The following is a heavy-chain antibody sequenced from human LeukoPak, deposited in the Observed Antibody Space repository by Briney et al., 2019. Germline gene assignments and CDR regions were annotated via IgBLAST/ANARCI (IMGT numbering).Heavy chain of an antibody. CDR3: AKVSMPGDHVWGTYVAPSGDFDY. Sequence: GGSLRLSCAASGFTFSSYAMSWVRQAPGKGLEWGSDISGRSGRTFYADAVKGRFTISRDNSKNTLYLQMDSLRAEDTAVYYCAKVSMPGDHVWGTYVAPSGDFDYWGQGTLVTVSS. V-gene: IGHV3-23*01. J-gene: IGHJ4*02. CDR1: GFTFSSYA. D-gene: IGHD3-16*01. CDR2: ISGRSGRT.